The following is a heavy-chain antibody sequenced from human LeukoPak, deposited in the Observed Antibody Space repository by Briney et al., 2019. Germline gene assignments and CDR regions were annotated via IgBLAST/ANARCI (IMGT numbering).Heavy chain of an antibody. CDR1: GGSFGGFY. V-gene: IGHV4-34*01. Sequence: SETLSLTCTVYGGSFGGFYWSWVRQPPGKGLEWIGHINHTGSATYNPSLKSRVTISLDTSKNQFSLSLNSVTAADTAVYYCARGKRRPPQYWFDPWGQGTLVTVSS. D-gene: IGHD6-25*01. CDR3: ARGKRRPPQYWFDP. J-gene: IGHJ5*02. CDR2: INHTGSA.